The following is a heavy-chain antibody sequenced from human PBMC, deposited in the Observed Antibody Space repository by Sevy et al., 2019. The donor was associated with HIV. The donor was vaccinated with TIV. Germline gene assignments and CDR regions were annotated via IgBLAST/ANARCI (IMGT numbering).Heavy chain of an antibody. CDR2: IYYNGHI. CDR3: AGENAWGRGYS. D-gene: IGHD1-26*01. V-gene: IGHV4-59*08. CDR1: GGSITSLY. Sequence: SETLSLTCTVSGGSITSLYWNWIQQPPGKGLEWIANIYYNGHIHYNPSLKSRVTLSLDTSKNQFSLRLSSVTAADTAMYYCAGENAWGRGYSWGQGTLVTVSS. J-gene: IGHJ4*02.